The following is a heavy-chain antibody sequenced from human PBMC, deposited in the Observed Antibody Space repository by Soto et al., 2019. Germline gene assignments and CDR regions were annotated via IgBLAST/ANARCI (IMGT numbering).Heavy chain of an antibody. V-gene: IGHV3-30*18. CDR1: GFTFSSYG. D-gene: IGHD4-17*01. Sequence: QVQLVESGGGVVQPGRSLRLSCAASGFTFSSYGMHWVRQAPGKGLEWVAVISYDGSNKYYADSVKGRFTISRDNSKNTLYLQMNSLRAEDTAVYYCAKGDDYGGNKSFDYGGQGTLVTVSS. J-gene: IGHJ4*02. CDR2: ISYDGSNK. CDR3: AKGDDYGGNKSFDY.